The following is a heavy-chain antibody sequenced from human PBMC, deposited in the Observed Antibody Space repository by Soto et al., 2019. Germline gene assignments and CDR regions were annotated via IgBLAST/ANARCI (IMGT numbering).Heavy chain of an antibody. CDR1: GYSLTSGYH. Sequence: LSLTCGVSGYSLTSGYHWGWIRQPPGKGLEWIGTIYHSGTTYYNPSLMSRVTMSVDTFKNQFSLKVTSATAADTAVYFCVRVYGRSSCFFDSWGQGTLVTSPQ. V-gene: IGHV4-38-2*01. CDR3: VRVYGRSSCFFDS. D-gene: IGHD6-6*01. J-gene: IGHJ4*02. CDR2: IYHSGTT.